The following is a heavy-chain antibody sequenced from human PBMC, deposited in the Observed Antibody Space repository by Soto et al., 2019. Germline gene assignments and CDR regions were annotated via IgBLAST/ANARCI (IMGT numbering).Heavy chain of an antibody. Sequence: GAAVKVSCKASGCTFSSYAISWVRQAPGQGLEWMGGIIPIFGTANYAQKFQGRVTITADESTSTAYMELSSLRSEDTAVYYCARDPLARPPQTGYYYGMDVWGQGTTVTVSS. CDR2: IIPIFGTA. CDR1: GCTFSSYA. D-gene: IGHD6-6*01. V-gene: IGHV1-69*13. J-gene: IGHJ6*02. CDR3: ARDPLARPPQTGYYYGMDV.